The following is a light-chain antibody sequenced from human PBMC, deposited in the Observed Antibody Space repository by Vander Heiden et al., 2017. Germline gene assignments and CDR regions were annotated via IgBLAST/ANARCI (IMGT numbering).Light chain of an antibody. CDR1: SPRTNS. J-gene: IGLJ2*01. CDR3: NSRDSSGNVV. V-gene: IGLV3-19*01. CDR2: RKT. Sequence: SSELTQDPAVSVALGQTVRITCQGDSPRTNSASWYQQKPGQAPVLFIYRKTNRPSGIPDRFSGSSSGNTASLTITGAQAEDEADYYCNSRDSSGNVVFGGGTKLTVL.